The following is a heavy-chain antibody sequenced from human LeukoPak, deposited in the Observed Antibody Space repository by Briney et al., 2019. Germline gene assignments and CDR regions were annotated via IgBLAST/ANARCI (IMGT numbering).Heavy chain of an antibody. J-gene: IGHJ4*02. Sequence: GSLRLSCAASGFTFSSYGMHWVRQPPGKGLEWVAFIYYDGNNRYYADSVKGRFTISRDTSKNTPYLQMNSLRAEDTAVYYCATRNSGNYWGYWGQGTLVTVSS. D-gene: IGHD1-26*01. V-gene: IGHV3-30*02. CDR1: GFTFSSYG. CDR2: IYYDGNNR. CDR3: ATRNSGNYWGY.